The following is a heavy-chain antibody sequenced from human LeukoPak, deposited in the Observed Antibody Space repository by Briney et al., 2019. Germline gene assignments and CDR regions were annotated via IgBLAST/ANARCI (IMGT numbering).Heavy chain of an antibody. CDR3: ARGGGGYNEGFDP. J-gene: IGHJ5*02. CDR1: GGSISSYS. Sequence: PSETLSLTCTVSGGSISSYSWSWIRQPPGKGLEWIGYIYYSGSTNYNPSLKSRVTISVDTSKNQFSLKLSSVTAADTAVYYCARGGGGYNEGFDPWGQGTLVTVSS. CDR2: IYYSGST. V-gene: IGHV4-59*12. D-gene: IGHD5-24*01.